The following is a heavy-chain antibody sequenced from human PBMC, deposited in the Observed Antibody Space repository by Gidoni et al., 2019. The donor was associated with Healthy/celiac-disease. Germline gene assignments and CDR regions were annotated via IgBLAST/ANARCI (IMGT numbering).Heavy chain of an antibody. CDR2: IYYSGST. D-gene: IGHD2-15*01. CDR3: ARDPNRVVVAAKGGVYYYGMDV. V-gene: IGHV4-31*03. J-gene: IGHJ6*02. CDR1: GGSISSGGYY. Sequence: QVQLQESGPGLVKPSQTLSLTCTVSGGSISSGGYYWRWIRQHPGKGLEWIGYIYYSGSTYYNPSLKSRVTISVDTSKNQFSLKRSSVTAADTAVYYCARDPNRVVVAAKGGVYYYGMDVWGQGTTVTVSS.